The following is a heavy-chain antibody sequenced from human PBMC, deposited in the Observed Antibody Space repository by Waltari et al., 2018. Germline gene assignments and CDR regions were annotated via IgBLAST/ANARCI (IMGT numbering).Heavy chain of an antibody. V-gene: IGHV3-74*01. CDR2: ISPDGSDT. Sequence: EVQLVESGGGLVQPGGSLRLSCAVSGFPFTSHWMHWVRQPPGKGLVWVSRISPDGSDTNYADSVKGRFTISRDNAKNTLYLQMHSLRAEDTAVYYCAHLFVIRTFDAFDIWGQGTMVTVSS. CDR3: AHLFVIRTFDAFDI. J-gene: IGHJ3*02. D-gene: IGHD3-10*01. CDR1: GFPFTSHW.